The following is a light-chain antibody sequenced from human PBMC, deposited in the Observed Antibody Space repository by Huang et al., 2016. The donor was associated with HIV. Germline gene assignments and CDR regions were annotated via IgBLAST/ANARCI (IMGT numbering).Light chain of an antibody. Sequence: EIVMTQSPATLSVSPGERATLSCRASQSVSSNLAWYQQKPGQAPMLLIYGASTRDTGIPARFSGSGSGTEFTLTISSLQSEDFAVYYCQQYNNWPPTFGQGTKLEIK. CDR1: QSVSSN. J-gene: IGKJ2*01. CDR2: GAS. V-gene: IGKV3-15*01. CDR3: QQYNNWPPT.